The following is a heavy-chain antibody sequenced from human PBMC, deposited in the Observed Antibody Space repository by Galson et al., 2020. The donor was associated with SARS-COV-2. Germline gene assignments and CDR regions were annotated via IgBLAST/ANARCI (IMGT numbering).Heavy chain of an antibody. V-gene: IGHV3-30*18. CDR2: ISYDGSNE. CDR1: GFTFSSYG. CDR3: AKDPAYSTAWVRNYFDY. D-gene: IGHD6-19*01. Sequence: GGSLRLSCAASGFTFSSYGIHWVRQAPGKGLEWVALISYDGSNEYYAASVRGRFTISRDNSKNTLYLQMNSLRDEDTAVYYCAKDPAYSTAWVRNYFDYWGQGTLVTVSS. J-gene: IGHJ4*02.